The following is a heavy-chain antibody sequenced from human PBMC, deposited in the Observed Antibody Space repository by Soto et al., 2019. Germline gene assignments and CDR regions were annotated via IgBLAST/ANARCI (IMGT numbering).Heavy chain of an antibody. Sequence: PSETLSLTCTVSGDSISSGDYYWSWIRQPPGKGLECIGCIYYSGNTYYNPSLKRRFSISVDTSKNQFSLQLSSVTVADTAVYYCARDFNRYSSPPGPLEYWGVGTLVTVSS. D-gene: IGHD6-13*01. CDR3: ARDFNRYSSPPGPLEY. CDR1: GDSISSGDYY. J-gene: IGHJ4*02. CDR2: IYYSGNT. V-gene: IGHV4-30-4*01.